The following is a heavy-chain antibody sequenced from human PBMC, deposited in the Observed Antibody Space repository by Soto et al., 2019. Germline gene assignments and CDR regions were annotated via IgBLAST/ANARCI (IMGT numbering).Heavy chain of an antibody. D-gene: IGHD1-20*01. CDR2: TYHSGST. Sequence: PSETLSLTCTVSGYSISSGYYWGWVRQPPGKGLEWIGSTYHSGSTKYNPSLKSRGTISLNTSKNQFSLNLSSASAADTAVYYCVRSPREYSWNDRRAHFDFWGPGTLVTVSS. V-gene: IGHV4-38-2*02. CDR1: GYSISSGYY. J-gene: IGHJ4*02. CDR3: VRSPREYSWNDRRAHFDF.